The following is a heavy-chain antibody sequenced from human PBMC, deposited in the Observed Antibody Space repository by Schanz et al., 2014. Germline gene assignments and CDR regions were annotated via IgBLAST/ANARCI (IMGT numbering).Heavy chain of an antibody. D-gene: IGHD5-12*01. V-gene: IGHV3-23*01. CDR1: GFSFSSYA. CDR3: ARKVVATIGGYYDN. Sequence: EVQLLESGGGLVEPGGSLRLSCAASGFSFSSYAMGWVCQARGKGLEWVSAMNESHSTIYYADSVRGRFTISRDNAENTLFLQMNSLRAEDTAVYYCARKVVATIGGYYDNWGQGTLVTVSS. J-gene: IGHJ4*02. CDR2: MNESHSTI.